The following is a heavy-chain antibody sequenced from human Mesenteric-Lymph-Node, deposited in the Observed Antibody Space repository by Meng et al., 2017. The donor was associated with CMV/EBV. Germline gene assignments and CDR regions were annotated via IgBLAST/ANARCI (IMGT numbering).Heavy chain of an antibody. D-gene: IGHD1-26*01. CDR1: GASISDYY. CDR3: AREGGRYYYYFDY. V-gene: IGHV4-59*01. CDR2: MYYSGTT. Sequence: GSLRLSCTVSGASISDYYWSWIRQPPGKGLEWIGYMYYSGTTNYNPSLKSRVSISINTSKSQFSLKLSSVTAAVTAVYYCAREGGRYYYYFDYWGQGTLVTVSS. J-gene: IGHJ4*02.